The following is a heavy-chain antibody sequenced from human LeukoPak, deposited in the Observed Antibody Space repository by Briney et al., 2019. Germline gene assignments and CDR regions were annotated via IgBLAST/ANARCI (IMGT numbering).Heavy chain of an antibody. CDR1: GGSFSGYY. Sequence: SETLSLTCAVYGGSFSGYYWRWIRQPTGKGLEWVGEINDSGSTNYTPSLKSRVTISVDTSKNQFSLKLSSVTAADTAVYYCARDFYGSGSPTPGYWGQGTLVTVSS. J-gene: IGHJ4*02. D-gene: IGHD3-10*01. CDR2: INDSGST. CDR3: ARDFYGSGSPTPGY. V-gene: IGHV4-34*01.